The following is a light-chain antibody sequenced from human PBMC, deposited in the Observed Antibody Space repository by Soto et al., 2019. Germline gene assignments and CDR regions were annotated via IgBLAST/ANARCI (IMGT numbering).Light chain of an antibody. V-gene: IGKV1-5*01. CDR2: DAS. CDR3: QQYSHLIT. J-gene: IGKJ5*01. Sequence: DIQMTQSPSTLSGSVGDRVTITCRASQTISSWLAWYQQKPGKAPKLLIYDASSLESGVPSRFSGSGSGTEFTLTISSLQPEDIATYYCQQYSHLITFGQGTRLEIK. CDR1: QTISSW.